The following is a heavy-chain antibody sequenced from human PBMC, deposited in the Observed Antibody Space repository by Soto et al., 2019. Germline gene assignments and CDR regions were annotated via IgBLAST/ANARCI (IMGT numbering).Heavy chain of an antibody. V-gene: IGHV3-72*01. CDR3: GRWTSGCPDC. J-gene: IGHJ4*02. CDR1: GFTLSDHY. Sequence: EVQLVESGGGLVQPGGSLRLSCAASGFTLSDHYMDWVRQAPGKGLEWLGRTRNKANNYITEYATSVKGRFTISRDDSKNSVYLQLNSLRSEDTAVYYCGRWTSGCPDCWGQGTLVTVSS. D-gene: IGHD1-26*01. CDR2: TRNKANNYIT.